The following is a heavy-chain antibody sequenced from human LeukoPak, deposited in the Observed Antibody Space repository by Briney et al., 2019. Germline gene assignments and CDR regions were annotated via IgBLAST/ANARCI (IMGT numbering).Heavy chain of an antibody. CDR1: GFXFDDYG. V-gene: IGHV3-20*04. CDR3: ARLGVGATRDAFDI. Sequence: GGSLRLSCEASGFXFDDYGISWVRQAPGKGLEWISGINWNGGSTGYADSVKGRFTISRDNAKNSLYLQMNSLRAEDTALYYCARLGVGATRDAFDIWGQGTMVTVSS. D-gene: IGHD1-26*01. J-gene: IGHJ3*02. CDR2: INWNGGST.